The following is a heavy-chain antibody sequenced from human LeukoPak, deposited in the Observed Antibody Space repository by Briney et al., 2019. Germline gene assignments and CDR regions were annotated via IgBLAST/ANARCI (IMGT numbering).Heavy chain of an antibody. CDR2: IKEDGSEK. D-gene: IGHD1-26*01. V-gene: IGHV3-7*01. CDR1: GFTFSTYW. J-gene: IGHJ4*02. CDR3: ARDSGSYIPGYYDS. Sequence: GGSLRLSCVVPGFTFSTYWMTWVRQAPGKGLEWVANIKEDGSEKYYVASVKGRFTVSRDNAKNSLYIQMNNMRAEDTAVYYCARDSGSYIPGYYDSWGQGTLVTVSS.